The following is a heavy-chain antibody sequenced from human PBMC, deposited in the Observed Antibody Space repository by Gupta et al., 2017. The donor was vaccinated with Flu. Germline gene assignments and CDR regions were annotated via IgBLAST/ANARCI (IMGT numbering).Heavy chain of an antibody. CDR2: ISGGTT. J-gene: IGHJ1*01. Sequence: DVQLLESGGDLAQPGGSLRLSCAASGFTVSALGMGWVRQAPGKGLEWVSTISGGTTSYADSVKGRFTISRDTSKNTLFLQLNSLRAEDTAIYYCVKDAGYGEYAFWGQGTLVTVSS. D-gene: IGHD2-21*01. CDR3: VKDAGYGEYAF. CDR1: GFTVSALG. V-gene: IGHV3-23*01.